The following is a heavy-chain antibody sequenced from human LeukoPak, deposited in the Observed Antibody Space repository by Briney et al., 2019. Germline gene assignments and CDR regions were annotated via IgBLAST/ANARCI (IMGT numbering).Heavy chain of an antibody. J-gene: IGHJ6*03. CDR1: GFTFSNYN. D-gene: IGHD6-19*01. Sequence: GGSLRLSCAASGFTFSNYNMNWVRQAPGKGLVWVSSISTDNYQYYADSMKGRFTISRDNAKNSLYLQMNSLRAEDTAVDYCARNRKYRSGWNGGTLGYYFYMDAWGKGTTVTVSS. CDR3: ARNRKYRSGWNGGTLGYYFYMDA. V-gene: IGHV3-69-1*01. CDR2: ISTDNYQ.